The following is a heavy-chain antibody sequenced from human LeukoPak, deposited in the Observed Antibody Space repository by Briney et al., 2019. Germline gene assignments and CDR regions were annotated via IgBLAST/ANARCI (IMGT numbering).Heavy chain of an antibody. Sequence: ASVKVSCKASGYTFTGYYMHWVRQAPGQGLEWMGRINPNSGGTNYAQKFQGRVTMTRDTSISTAYMVLSRLRSDDTAVYYCARWQWYYDSSGYYGGDYWGQGTLVTVSS. CDR1: GYTFTGYY. J-gene: IGHJ4*02. CDR2: INPNSGGT. CDR3: ARWQWYYDSSGYYGGDY. V-gene: IGHV1-2*06. D-gene: IGHD3-22*01.